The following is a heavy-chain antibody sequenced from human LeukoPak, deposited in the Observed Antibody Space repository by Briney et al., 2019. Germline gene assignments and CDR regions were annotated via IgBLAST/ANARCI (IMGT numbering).Heavy chain of an antibody. J-gene: IGHJ6*03. Sequence: SETLSLTCTVSGGSISSSSYYWGWIRQPPGKGLEWIGSIYYSGSTYYNPSLKSRVTISVDTSKNQFSLKLSSVTAADTAVYYCARHSIVVVPAAKDYYYYMDVWGKGTTVTVSS. D-gene: IGHD2-2*01. V-gene: IGHV4-39*01. CDR3: ARHSIVVVPAAKDYYYYMDV. CDR2: IYYSGST. CDR1: GGSISSSSYY.